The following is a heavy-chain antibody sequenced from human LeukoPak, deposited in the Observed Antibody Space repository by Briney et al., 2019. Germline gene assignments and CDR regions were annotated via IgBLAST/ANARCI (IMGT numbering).Heavy chain of an antibody. CDR2: IRYDGSNK. V-gene: IGHV3-30*02. J-gene: IGHJ6*03. D-gene: IGHD3-10*01. CDR1: GFTFSSYG. Sequence: PGGSLRLSCAASGFTFSSYGMHWVRQAPGKGLEWVAFIRYDGSNKYYADSVKGRFTISRDNSKNTLYLQMNSLRAEDTAVYYCAKDPGDYGSGSYFYYYYMDVWGKGTTVTISS. CDR3: AKDPGDYGSGSYFYYYYMDV.